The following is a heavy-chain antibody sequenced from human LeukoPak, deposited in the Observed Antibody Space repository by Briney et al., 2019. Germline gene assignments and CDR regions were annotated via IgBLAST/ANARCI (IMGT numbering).Heavy chain of an antibody. CDR2: ISSSGGTT. CDR3: AKSNYYTVDV. V-gene: IGHV3-11*01. J-gene: IGHJ6*03. Sequence: GGSLRLSCAASGFTSSDYYMTWIRQPPGKGPEWISYISSSGGTTTYVDSVKGRFTISRDNAKNSLYLQMNSLRADDTAVYYCAKSNYYTVDVWGQGTAVTVSS. CDR1: GFTSSDYY.